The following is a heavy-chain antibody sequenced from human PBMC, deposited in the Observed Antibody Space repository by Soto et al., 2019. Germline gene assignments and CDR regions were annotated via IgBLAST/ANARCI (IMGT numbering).Heavy chain of an antibody. CDR2: IYHSGST. D-gene: IGHD2-2*02. CDR3: ARKDYTLGYFDY. V-gene: IGHV4-4*02. CDR1: GGSISSHNW. Sequence: QVQLQESGPGLVKPSGTLSLTCAVSGGSISSHNWWSWVRQPPGKGLEWIGEIYHSGSTNYNPSLKRPXXIXVXXSKNQLSLKLSSVTAADTAVYYCARKDYTLGYFDYWGQGTLVTVSS. J-gene: IGHJ4*02.